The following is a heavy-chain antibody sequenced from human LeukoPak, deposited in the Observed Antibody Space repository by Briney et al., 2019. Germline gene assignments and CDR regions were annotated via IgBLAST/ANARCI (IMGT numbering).Heavy chain of an antibody. V-gene: IGHV4-59*01. CDR3: ASSSYYYVGLFDY. CDR2: IYYSGST. D-gene: IGHD3-10*02. CDR1: GGSISSYY. Sequence: SETLSLTCTVSGGSISSYYWSGIRQPPGKGLEWIGYIYYSGSTNYNPSLKSRVTISVDTSKNQFSLKLSSVTAADTAVYYCASSSYYYVGLFDYWGQGTLVTVSS. J-gene: IGHJ4*02.